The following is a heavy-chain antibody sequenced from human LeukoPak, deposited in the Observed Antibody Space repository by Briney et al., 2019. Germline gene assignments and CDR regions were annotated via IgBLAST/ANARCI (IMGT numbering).Heavy chain of an antibody. CDR1: GFNYSGSA. J-gene: IGHJ4*02. V-gene: IGHV3-73*01. Sequence: VHPGGPRRLSCAASGFNYSGSAMHWVRQASGRGLEWVGRIRSKTNNYATAYAASVKGRFTISRDDSKNTAYLQMNSLKTEDTAVYYCTSNYAGGVGYWGQGTLVTVSS. CDR2: IRSKTNNYAT. CDR3: TSNYAGGVGY. D-gene: IGHD3-16*01.